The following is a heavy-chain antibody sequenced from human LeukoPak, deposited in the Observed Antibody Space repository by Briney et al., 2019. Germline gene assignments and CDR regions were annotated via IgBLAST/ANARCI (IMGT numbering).Heavy chain of an antibody. CDR1: GFTFSNYW. J-gene: IGHJ4*02. V-gene: IGHV3-7*01. Sequence: PGGSLRLSCAASGFTFSNYWMSWVRQAPGKGLEWVADIKQDGSAKYYMDSVKGRFTISRDSAKHSLYLQMNSLRAEDTAVYYCARIGSRDGYTVDFWGQGTLVTVSS. CDR3: ARIGSRDGYTVDF. CDR2: IKQDGSAK. D-gene: IGHD5-24*01.